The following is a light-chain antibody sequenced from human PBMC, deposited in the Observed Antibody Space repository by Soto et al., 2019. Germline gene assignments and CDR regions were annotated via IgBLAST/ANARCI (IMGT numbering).Light chain of an antibody. CDR2: GAS. Sequence: EIVMRQSPATLSVSPGERSTLSCRASQSVSSNLAWYQQKPGQAPRLLIYGASTRATGIPARFSGSGSGTEFTLTISSLQSEDFAVYYCQQYNNWPAWTFGQGTKVDIK. V-gene: IGKV3-15*01. CDR3: QQYNNWPAWT. CDR1: QSVSSN. J-gene: IGKJ1*01.